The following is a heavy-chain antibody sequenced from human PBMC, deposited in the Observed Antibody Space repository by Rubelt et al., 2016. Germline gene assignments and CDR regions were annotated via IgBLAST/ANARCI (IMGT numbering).Heavy chain of an antibody. J-gene: IGHJ3*02. Sequence: QVQLVQSGAEVKKPGASVRVSCEASGYTLTGYFIHWVRQAPGQGLEWMGLINPSGGSTLSPQKFQGRVTMTTDTSTDTIYMELSGLRADDTAVYYCARVNNVVSGYDGFDIWGQGTTVIVSS. CDR3: ARVNNVVSGYDGFDI. CDR1: GYTLTGYF. V-gene: IGHV1-46*01. D-gene: IGHD3-3*01. CDR2: INPSGGST.